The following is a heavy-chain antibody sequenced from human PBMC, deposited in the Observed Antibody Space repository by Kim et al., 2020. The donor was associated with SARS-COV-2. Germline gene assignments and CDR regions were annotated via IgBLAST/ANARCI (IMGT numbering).Heavy chain of an antibody. V-gene: IGHV1-8*01. Sequence: ASVKVSCKASGYTFTSYDINWVRQATGQGLEWMGWMNPNSGNTGYAQKFQGRVTMTRNTSISTAYMELSSLRSEDTAVYYCASTYGSGSYYNLGYYYGMDVWGQGTTVTVSS. CDR1: GYTFTSYD. CDR3: ASTYGSGSYYNLGYYYGMDV. D-gene: IGHD3-10*01. CDR2: MNPNSGNT. J-gene: IGHJ6*02.